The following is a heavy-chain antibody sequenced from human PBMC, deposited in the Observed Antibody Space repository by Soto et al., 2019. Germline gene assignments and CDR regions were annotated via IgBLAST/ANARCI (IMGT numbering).Heavy chain of an antibody. CDR1: GFTFSSYG. CDR3: VRGSGEVTVTAKGYYYYYGMDV. Sequence: GGSLRLSCAASGFTFSSYGMHWVRQAPGKGLEWVAVIWYDGSNKYYADTVKGRFTISRDNSKNTLYLQMNSLRAEDTDVYYCVRGSGEVTVTAKGYYYYYGMDVWGQGTTVTVSS. CDR2: IWYDGSNK. V-gene: IGHV3-33*01. J-gene: IGHJ6*02. D-gene: IGHD4-17*01.